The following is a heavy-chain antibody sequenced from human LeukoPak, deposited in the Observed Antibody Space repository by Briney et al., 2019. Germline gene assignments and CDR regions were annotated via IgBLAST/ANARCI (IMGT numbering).Heavy chain of an antibody. V-gene: IGHV3-23*01. CDR1: GFTFSSYA. Sequence: GGSLRLSCAASGFTFSSYAMSWVRQAPGKGLEWVSAISGSGGSTYYAGSVKGRFTISRDNSKTTLYLQMNSLRAEDTAVYYCAKDQTYSSGWFDYWGQGTLVTVSS. CDR3: AKDQTYSSGWFDY. CDR2: ISGSGGST. J-gene: IGHJ4*02. D-gene: IGHD6-19*01.